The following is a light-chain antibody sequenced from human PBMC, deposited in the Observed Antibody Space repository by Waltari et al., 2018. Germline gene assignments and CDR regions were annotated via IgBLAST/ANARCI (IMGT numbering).Light chain of an antibody. V-gene: IGKV3-15*01. CDR3: QQYNDWPPLFT. J-gene: IGKJ3*01. CDR1: QSVTAN. CDR2: GAS. Sequence: EIVMTQSPATLSVSPGERATLSCRASQSVTANLAWYQQKPGQTPRLLIYGASTRATGIPARFSASGSGTEFTLTISGMQYEDFAVYYCQQYNDWPPLFTFGPGTKVDIK.